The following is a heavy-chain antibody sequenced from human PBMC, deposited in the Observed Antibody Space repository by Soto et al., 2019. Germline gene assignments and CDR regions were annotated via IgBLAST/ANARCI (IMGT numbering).Heavy chain of an antibody. CDR3: AALGYCSSTSCYNPYFDY. V-gene: IGHV1-58*02. J-gene: IGHJ4*02. Sequence: SVKVSCKASGFTFTSSAMQWVRQARGQRLEWIGWIVVGSGNTNYAQKFQERVTITRDMSTSTAYMELSSLRSEDTAVYYFAALGYCSSTSCYNPYFDYWGQGTLVTVSS. D-gene: IGHD2-2*02. CDR1: GFTFTSSA. CDR2: IVVGSGNT.